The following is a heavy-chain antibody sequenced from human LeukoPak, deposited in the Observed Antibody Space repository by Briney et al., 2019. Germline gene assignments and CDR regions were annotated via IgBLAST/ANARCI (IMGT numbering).Heavy chain of an antibody. CDR2: ISDGGGST. D-gene: IGHD4-11*01. V-gene: IGHV3-23*01. J-gene: IGHJ3*01. Sequence: PGGSLRLSCAASGFTFSNYAMSWVRQTPGKGLEWVSGISDGGGSTYNADSVGGRFTISRDNSKTTLSLEMHGLRADDAAVYYCAKYISDSVDDALDLWGPGTMVIVS. CDR1: GFTFSNYA. CDR3: AKYISDSVDDALDL.